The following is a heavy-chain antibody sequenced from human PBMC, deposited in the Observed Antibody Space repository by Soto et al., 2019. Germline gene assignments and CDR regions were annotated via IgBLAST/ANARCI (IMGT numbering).Heavy chain of an antibody. J-gene: IGHJ3*02. D-gene: IGHD3-22*01. CDR3: ARAYYYDSSGYGPDAFDI. CDR1: GGTFSSYA. Sequence: SVKVSCKASGGTFSSYAISWVRQAPGQGLEWMGGIIPIFGTANYAQKFQGRVTMTRDTSISTAYMELSRLRSDDTAVYYCARAYYYDSSGYGPDAFDIWGQGTMVTVSS. V-gene: IGHV1-69*05. CDR2: IIPIFGTA.